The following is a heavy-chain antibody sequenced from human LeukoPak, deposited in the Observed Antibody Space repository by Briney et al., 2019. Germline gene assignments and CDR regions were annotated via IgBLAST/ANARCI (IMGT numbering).Heavy chain of an antibody. CDR2: IFYSGST. J-gene: IGHJ6*02. CDR3: ARVRRAGGPYYYGMDV. D-gene: IGHD6-19*01. Sequence: SETLSLTCTVSGGSISSSNYYWGWIRQPPGKGLEWIGSIFYSGSTYYSPSLKSRVTISVDTSKNHFSLKLSSVTAADTAVYYCARVRRAGGPYYYGMDVWGQGTTVTVSS. CDR1: GGSISSSNYY. V-gene: IGHV4-39*07.